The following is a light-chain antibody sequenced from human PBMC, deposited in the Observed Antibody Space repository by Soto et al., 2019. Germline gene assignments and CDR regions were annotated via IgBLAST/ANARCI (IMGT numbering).Light chain of an antibody. CDR2: RIS. V-gene: IGKV1-12*01. Sequence: DIQMTQSPSSVSASVGDRVTITCRASQGVGSWLAWYQQKPGEAVKLLIYRISNLQSGVPSRFSGSGSGTDFTLTISSLQPEDFATYYCQQGDSLPLTFGGGTKVEIK. CDR1: QGVGSW. J-gene: IGKJ4*01. CDR3: QQGDSLPLT.